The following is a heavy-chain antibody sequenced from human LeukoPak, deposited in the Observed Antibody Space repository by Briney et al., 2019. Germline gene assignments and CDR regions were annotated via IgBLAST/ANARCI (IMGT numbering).Heavy chain of an antibody. J-gene: IGHJ4*02. Sequence: SVKVSCKASGGTFSSYAISWVRQAPGQGLEWMGGIIPIFGTANYAQKFQGRVTITTDESTSTAYMELSRLRSDDTAVYYCAIYGDYVSDGLDYWGQGTLVTVSS. D-gene: IGHD4-17*01. CDR2: IIPIFGTA. CDR3: AIYGDYVSDGLDY. CDR1: GGTFSSYA. V-gene: IGHV1-69*05.